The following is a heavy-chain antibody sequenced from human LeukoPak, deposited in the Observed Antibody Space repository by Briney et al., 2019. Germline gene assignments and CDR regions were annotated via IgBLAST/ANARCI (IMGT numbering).Heavy chain of an antibody. Sequence: PGGSLRLSCAASGFTFSNYAMNWVRQAPGMGLEWVSHVSSSGDSTSYTDSVKGRFTISRDNAKNMVYLEMNSLSVEDTATYYCIRDFRSADLWGQGTLVTVTS. CDR3: IRDFRSADL. CDR1: GFTFSNYA. V-gene: IGHV3-23*01. J-gene: IGHJ5*02. D-gene: IGHD5-24*01. CDR2: VSSSGDST.